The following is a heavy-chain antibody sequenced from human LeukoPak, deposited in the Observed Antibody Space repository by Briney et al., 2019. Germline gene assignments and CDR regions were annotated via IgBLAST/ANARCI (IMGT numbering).Heavy chain of an antibody. CDR2: ISGSGDRT. CDR3: ARVWVDSSGWYPVDY. V-gene: IGHV3-23*01. J-gene: IGHJ4*02. D-gene: IGHD6-19*01. CDR1: GFTFRNYA. Sequence: GGSLRLSCAASGFTFRNYALTWVRQAPGKGLEWLSGISGSGDRTNYADSVKGRFTISRDNSKNTLYLQMNSLRAEDTAVYYCARVWVDSSGWYPVDYWGQGTLVTVSS.